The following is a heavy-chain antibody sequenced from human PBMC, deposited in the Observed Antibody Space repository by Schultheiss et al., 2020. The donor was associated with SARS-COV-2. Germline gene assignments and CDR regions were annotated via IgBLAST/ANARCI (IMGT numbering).Heavy chain of an antibody. CDR1: GFTFSSYA. J-gene: IGHJ4*02. CDR3: ANSRTGATLDY. Sequence: GESLKISCAASGFTFSSYAMSWVRQAPEKGLEWVALMSSDGNKNYYADSVKGRFTISRDNSKNTLYLQMNSLRTEDTAVYYCANSRTGATLDYWGQGTLVTVSS. CDR2: MSSDGNKN. V-gene: IGHV3-30*18. D-gene: IGHD1-26*01.